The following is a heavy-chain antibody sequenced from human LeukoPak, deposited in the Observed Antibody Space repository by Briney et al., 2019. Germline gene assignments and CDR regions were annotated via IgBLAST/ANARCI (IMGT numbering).Heavy chain of an antibody. CDR2: ISAYNGNT. Sequence: GASVKVSCKASGYTFTSYGISWVRQAPGHGFKWMGWISAYNGNTNYAKKLQGRVTMTTDTSTSTASMELMSLRSDDTAVYHCARDGVVQDIVVVVAATPGYFDYWGQGTLVTVSS. D-gene: IGHD2-15*01. CDR3: ARDGVVQDIVVVVAATPGYFDY. CDR1: GYTFTSYG. V-gene: IGHV1-18*01. J-gene: IGHJ4*02.